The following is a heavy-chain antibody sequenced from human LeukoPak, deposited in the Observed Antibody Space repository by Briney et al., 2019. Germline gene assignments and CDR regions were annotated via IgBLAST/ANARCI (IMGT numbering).Heavy chain of an antibody. J-gene: IGHJ4*02. V-gene: IGHV3-48*01. CDR2: ISISSTI. CDR3: ARTHERDLDY. CDR1: GFTFNSYH. Sequence: GGSLRLSCAASGFTFNSYHFNWVRQAPGKGLEWVSYISISSTIYYADSVKGRFTTSRDDAKNSVYLQMNSLRAEDTAVYYCARTHERDLDYWGQGTLVTVSS.